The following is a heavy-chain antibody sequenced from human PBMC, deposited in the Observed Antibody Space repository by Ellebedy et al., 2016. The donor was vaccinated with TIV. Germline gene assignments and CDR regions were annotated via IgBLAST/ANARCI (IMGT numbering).Heavy chain of an antibody. V-gene: IGHV3-13*01. CDR3: ARGGPGGDNWFFGL. CDR2: SGAAGDT. Sequence: GESLKLSCAASGFSLTGSDLHWVRRPAGKGLEWVSASGAAGDTYYPDSVRGRFTISRESAKNSFYLQMNSLTARDTAVYYCARGGPGGDNWFFGLWGRGTRVTVSS. CDR1: GFSLTGSD. D-gene: IGHD3-10*01. J-gene: IGHJ2*01.